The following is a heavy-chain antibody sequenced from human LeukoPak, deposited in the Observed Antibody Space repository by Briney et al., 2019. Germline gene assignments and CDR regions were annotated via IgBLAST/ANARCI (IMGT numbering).Heavy chain of an antibody. CDR3: ARELYYYDSSGYYPTHYGMDV. CDR1: GFTFSSYS. CDR2: ISSSSSTI. J-gene: IGHJ6*02. D-gene: IGHD3-22*01. V-gene: IGHV3-48*04. Sequence: GGSPRLSCAASGFTFSSYSMNWVRQAPGKGLEWVSYISSSSSTIYYADSVKGRFTISRDNAKNSLYLQMNSLRAEDTAVYYCARELYYYDSSGYYPTHYGMDVWGQGTMVTVSS.